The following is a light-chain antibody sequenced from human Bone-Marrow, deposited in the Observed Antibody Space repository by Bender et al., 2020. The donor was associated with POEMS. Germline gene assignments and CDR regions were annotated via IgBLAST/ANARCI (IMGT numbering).Light chain of an antibody. CDR2: DES. Sequence: SYVLTQPPSVSVAPGQTARITCSGDALPKQYAHWYQQRPGQAPVLVASDESGRPSGIPARISASKSGDTATLTIKWDEGGDEADYYCQEWDTNTDHYVFGAGTKVTIL. CDR3: QEWDTNTDHYV. V-gene: IGLV3-21*02. CDR1: ALPKQY. J-gene: IGLJ1*01.